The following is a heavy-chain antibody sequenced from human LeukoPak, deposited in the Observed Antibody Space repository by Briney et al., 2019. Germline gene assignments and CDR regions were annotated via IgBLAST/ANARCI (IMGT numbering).Heavy chain of an antibody. CDR2: IRYDGSDK. V-gene: IGHV3-30*02. CDR1: GFTFSTYG. D-gene: IGHD3-22*01. Sequence: GGSLRLSCAASGFTFSTYGMHWVRQTPGKGLEWVAFIRYDGSDKYYADSVKGRFTISRDNSKNTLYLQMNSLRAEDTAVYYCAKTSRADNCGYGYWGQGTLVTVSS. J-gene: IGHJ4*02. CDR3: AKTSRADNCGYGY.